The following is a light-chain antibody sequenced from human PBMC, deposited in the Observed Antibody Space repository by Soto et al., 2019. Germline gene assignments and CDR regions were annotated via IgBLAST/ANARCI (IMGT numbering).Light chain of an antibody. CDR2: RTF. J-gene: IGKJ4*01. V-gene: IGKV3-20*01. Sequence: EILLTQSPGTLPLSTGERATLSCRASQSVSILLAWYQQKPGQPPRLLLYRTFSRATGIPDRFSGSGSGTDFTLTISRLEPEDFAVYFCQQFSSSPLTFGGGTKVDIK. CDR3: QQFSSSPLT. CDR1: QSVSIL.